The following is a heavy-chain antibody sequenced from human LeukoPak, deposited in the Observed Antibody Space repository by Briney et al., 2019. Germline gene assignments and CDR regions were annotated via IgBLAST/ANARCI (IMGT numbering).Heavy chain of an antibody. CDR1: GFTFSSYG. CDR3: ARGTGSGWYTYFDY. Sequence: GGSLRLSCAASGFTFSSYGMSWVRQAPGKGLEWVSAISGSGGSTYYADSVKSRFTISRDNSKNTLYLQMNSLRAEDTAVYYCARGTGSGWYTYFDYWGQGTLVTVSS. J-gene: IGHJ4*02. D-gene: IGHD6-19*01. V-gene: IGHV3-23*01. CDR2: ISGSGGST.